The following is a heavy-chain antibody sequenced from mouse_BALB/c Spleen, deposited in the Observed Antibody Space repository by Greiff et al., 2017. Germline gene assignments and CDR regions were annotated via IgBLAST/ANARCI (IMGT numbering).Heavy chain of an antibody. CDR3: ARGVVAEEDAMDY. CDR1: GDSITSGY. J-gene: IGHJ4*01. Sequence: EVMLVESGPSLVKPSQTLSLTCSVTGDSITSGYWNWIRKFPGNKLEYMGYISYSGSTYYNPSLKSRISITRDTSKNQYYLQLNSVTTEDTATYYCARGVVAEEDAMDYWGQGTSVTVSS. V-gene: IGHV3-8*02. D-gene: IGHD1-1*01. CDR2: ISYSGST.